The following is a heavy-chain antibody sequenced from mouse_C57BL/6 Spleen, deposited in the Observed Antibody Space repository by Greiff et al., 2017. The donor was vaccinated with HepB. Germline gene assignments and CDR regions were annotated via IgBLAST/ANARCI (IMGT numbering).Heavy chain of an antibody. J-gene: IGHJ4*01. Sequence: EVKLVESGGGLVKPGGSLKLSCAASGFTFSDYGMHWVRQAPEKGLEWVAYISSGSSTIYYADTVKGRFTISRDNAKNTLFLQMTSLRSEDTAMYYCARSAFNSCYAMDYWGQGTSVTVSS. V-gene: IGHV5-17*01. CDR3: ARSAFNSCYAMDY. D-gene: IGHD6-1*01. CDR2: ISSGSSTI. CDR1: GFTFSDYG.